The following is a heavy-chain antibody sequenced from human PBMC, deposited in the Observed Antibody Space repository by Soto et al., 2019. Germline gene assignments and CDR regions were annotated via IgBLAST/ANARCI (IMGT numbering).Heavy chain of an antibody. Sequence: EVQLVESGGGLIQPGGSLRLSCAASWFTVSSNYMSWVRQAPGKGLEWVSVIYSGGSTYYADSVKGRFTISRDNSKNTLYLQMNSLRAEDTAVYYCARDYYDSSGYYSDWGQGTLVTVSS. CDR1: WFTVSSNY. D-gene: IGHD3-22*01. CDR3: ARDYYDSSGYYSD. V-gene: IGHV3-53*01. CDR2: IYSGGST. J-gene: IGHJ4*02.